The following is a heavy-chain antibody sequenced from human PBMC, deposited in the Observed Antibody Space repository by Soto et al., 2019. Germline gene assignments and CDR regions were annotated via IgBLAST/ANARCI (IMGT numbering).Heavy chain of an antibody. D-gene: IGHD6-6*01. CDR1: GYSFTSYW. V-gene: IGHV5-51*01. Sequence: PGESLKISCKGSGYSFTSYWIGWVRQMPGKGLEWMGIIYPGDSDTRYSPSFQGQVTISADKSISTAYLQWSSLKASDTAMYYCARQSARNYDYYYGMDVWGQGTTVTVSS. J-gene: IGHJ6*02. CDR2: IYPGDSDT. CDR3: ARQSARNYDYYYGMDV.